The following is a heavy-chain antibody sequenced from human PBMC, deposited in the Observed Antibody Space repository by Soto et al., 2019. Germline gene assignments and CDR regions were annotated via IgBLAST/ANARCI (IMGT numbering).Heavy chain of an antibody. D-gene: IGHD5-12*01. Sequence: EVQLVESGGGLVQPGGSLRLSCAASGFIFNNYWMSWVRQAPGKGLEWVANIKPDGSEKNYVDSVKGRFTISRDNAKNSLDLPRNSLTAEDTAVYYCASVAIWGQGTLVTVSS. CDR3: ASVAI. V-gene: IGHV3-7*01. J-gene: IGHJ4*02. CDR2: IKPDGSEK. CDR1: GFIFNNYW.